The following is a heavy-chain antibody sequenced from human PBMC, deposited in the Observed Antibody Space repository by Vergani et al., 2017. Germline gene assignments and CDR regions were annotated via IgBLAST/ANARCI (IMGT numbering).Heavy chain of an antibody. CDR1: GGSISSGSYY. CDR2: DYTGGGT. D-gene: IGHD6-13*01. V-gene: IGHV4-61*02. CDR3: ARNPLCSTTWPVLLRGMDV. Sequence: QVQLQESGPGLVRPSQTLSLTCTVSGGSISSGSYYWSWFRQPAGKGLEWIGRDYTGGGTSYNPSLKSRVTISVDTSKNQFSLQLSSVTAADTAVYYCARNPLCSTTWPVLLRGMDVWGQGTTVTVSS. J-gene: IGHJ6*02.